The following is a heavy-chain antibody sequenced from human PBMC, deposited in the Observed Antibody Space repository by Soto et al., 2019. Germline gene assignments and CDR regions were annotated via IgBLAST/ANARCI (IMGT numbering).Heavy chain of an antibody. V-gene: IGHV4-39*07. CDR2: IYYSGNT. CDR3: ARTDYDDAWFDP. CDR1: GGSISSSSYY. D-gene: IGHD4-17*01. Sequence: SETLSLTCTVSGGSISSSSYYWGWIRQPPGKGLEWIGCIYYSGNTYYNPSLKSRVTISVDTAKNQFSLKLTSVTAVDTAVYYCARTDYDDAWFDPWGQGTLVTVSS. J-gene: IGHJ5*02.